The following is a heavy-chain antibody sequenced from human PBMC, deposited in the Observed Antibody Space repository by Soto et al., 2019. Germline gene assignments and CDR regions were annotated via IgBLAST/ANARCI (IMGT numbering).Heavy chain of an antibody. D-gene: IGHD3-10*01. CDR2: INSDGSST. CDR1: GFTFSSYW. J-gene: IGHJ4*02. CDR3: ARGSLIVWNYYGSGSDPSPFDY. V-gene: IGHV3-74*01. Sequence: GGSLRLSCAASGFTFSSYWMHWVRQAPGKGLVWVSRINSDGSSTSYADSVKGRFTISRDNAKNTLYLQMNSLRAEDTAVYYCARGSLIVWNYYGSGSDPSPFDYWGQGTLVTVSS.